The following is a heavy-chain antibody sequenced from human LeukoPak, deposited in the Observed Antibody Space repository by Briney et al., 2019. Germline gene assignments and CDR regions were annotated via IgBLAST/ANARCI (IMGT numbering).Heavy chain of an antibody. CDR3: ANSRYSGYVGFAFDI. J-gene: IGHJ3*02. CDR1: GFTFDDYA. Sequence: PGRSLRLSCAASGFTFDDYAMHWVRQAPGKGLEWVSGISWNSGSIGYADSVKGRFTISRDNAKNSLYLQMNSLRAEDTALYYCANSRYSGYVGFAFDIWGQGTMVTVSS. V-gene: IGHV3-9*01. D-gene: IGHD5-12*01. CDR2: ISWNSGSI.